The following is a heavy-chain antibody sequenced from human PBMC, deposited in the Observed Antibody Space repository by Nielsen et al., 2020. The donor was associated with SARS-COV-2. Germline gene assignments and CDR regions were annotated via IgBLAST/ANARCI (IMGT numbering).Heavy chain of an antibody. CDR2: INPNSGGT. CDR3: ARNSGSYYWYFDL. D-gene: IGHD1-26*01. J-gene: IGHJ2*01. CDR1: GYTFTGYY. V-gene: IGHV1-2*02. Sequence: ASVKVSCKASGYTFTGYYMHWVRQAPGQGLEWMGWINPNSGGTNYAQKFQGRVTMTRDTSISTAYMELRSLRSDDTAVYYCARNSGSYYWYFDLWGRGTLVTVSS.